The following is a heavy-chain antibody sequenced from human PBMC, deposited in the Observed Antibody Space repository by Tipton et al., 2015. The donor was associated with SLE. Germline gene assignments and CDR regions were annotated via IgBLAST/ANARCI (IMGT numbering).Heavy chain of an antibody. Sequence: TLSLTCTVSGGSNSSSPYYWCWIRQPPGKGLDWIGSVHYSGSTYYNPSLKSRVAMSVDTSKNQLSLKLTSVTAADTAVYYCARDSLGFDYWGQGALVTVSS. CDR1: GGSNSSSPYY. CDR3: ARDSLGFDY. J-gene: IGHJ4*02. D-gene: IGHD7-27*01. CDR2: VHYSGST. V-gene: IGHV4-39*07.